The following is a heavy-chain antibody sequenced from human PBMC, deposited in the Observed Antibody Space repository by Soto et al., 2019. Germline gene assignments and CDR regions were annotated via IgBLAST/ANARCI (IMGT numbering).Heavy chain of an antibody. Sequence: PVGSLRLSCAASGFTFSSYGMHWVRQAPGKGLEWVAVIWYDGSNKYYADSVKGRFTISRDNSKNTLYLQMNSLRAEDTAVYYCARDLHPYYYGSGSYYNQWGQGTLVTVSS. CDR2: IWYDGSNK. V-gene: IGHV3-33*01. D-gene: IGHD3-10*01. CDR3: ARDLHPYYYGSGSYYNQ. CDR1: GFTFSSYG. J-gene: IGHJ4*02.